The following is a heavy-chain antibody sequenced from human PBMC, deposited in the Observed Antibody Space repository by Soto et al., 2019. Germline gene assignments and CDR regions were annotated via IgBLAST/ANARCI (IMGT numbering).Heavy chain of an antibody. CDR2: IIPIFGTA. Sequence: QVQLVQSGAEVQKPGSSVKVSCQASGGTFSSYAISWVRQAHGQGLEWMGGIIPIFGTANYAQKFQGRVTITADESTSTAYMELSSLRSADTSVYYCAKSTVVTDGDSFDFWGQWTIVTVSS. CDR3: AKSTVVTDGDSFDF. J-gene: IGHJ3*01. D-gene: IGHD4-17*01. V-gene: IGHV1-69*01. CDR1: GGTFSSYA.